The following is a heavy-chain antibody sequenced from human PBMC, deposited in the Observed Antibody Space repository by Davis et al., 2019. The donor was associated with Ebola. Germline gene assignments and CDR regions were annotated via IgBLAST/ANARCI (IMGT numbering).Heavy chain of an antibody. J-gene: IGHJ4*02. CDR1: GFTFSNAW. Sequence: GESLKISCAASGFTFSNAWMSWVRQAPGKGLEWVGRIKSKTDGGTTDYAAPVKGRFTISRDDSKNTLYRQMNSLKTEDTAVYYCTTVSRQEADTRYRSPTLSDYWGQGTLVTVSS. D-gene: IGHD3-9*01. V-gene: IGHV3-15*01. CDR2: IKSKTDGGTT. CDR3: TTVSRQEADTRYRSPTLSDY.